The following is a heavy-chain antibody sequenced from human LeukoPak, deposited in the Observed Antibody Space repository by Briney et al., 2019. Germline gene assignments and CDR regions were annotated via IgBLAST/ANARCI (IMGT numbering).Heavy chain of an antibody. CDR3: ASSTGYFGYYYGMDV. V-gene: IGHV3-48*03. J-gene: IGHJ6*02. D-gene: IGHD6-13*01. CDR2: ISSSGSTI. Sequence: GGSLRLSCAASGFTFSSYEMNWVRQAPGKGLEWVSYISSSGSTIYYADSVKGRFTISRDNAKNSLYLQMNSLRAEDTADYYCASSTGYFGYYYGMDVWGQGTTVTVS. CDR1: GFTFSSYE.